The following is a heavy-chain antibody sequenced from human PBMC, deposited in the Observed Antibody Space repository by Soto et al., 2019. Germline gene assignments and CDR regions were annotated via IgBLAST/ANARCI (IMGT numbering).Heavy chain of an antibody. J-gene: IGHJ4*02. D-gene: IGHD3-3*01. CDR1: GYTFTGYY. CDR3: TTGQRPIRFLEWLSRYYFDF. Sequence: ASVKVSCKASGYTFTGYYMHWVRQAPGKGLEWMGGFNPNDGETIYAQKFQGRVSMTEDTSTDTAYMELSSLRSEDTALYYCTTGQRPIRFLEWLSRYYFDFWGQGTLVTVSS. CDR2: FNPNDGET. V-gene: IGHV1-24*01.